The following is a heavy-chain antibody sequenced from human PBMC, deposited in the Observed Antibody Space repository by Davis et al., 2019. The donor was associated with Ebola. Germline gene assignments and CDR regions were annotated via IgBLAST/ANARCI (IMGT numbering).Heavy chain of an antibody. J-gene: IGHJ4*02. CDR3: ARDQEGVYDY. CDR1: GGSISSYY. V-gene: IGHV4-59*01. CDR2: IYYSGST. D-gene: IGHD6-13*01. Sequence: PSETLSLTCTVSGGSISSYYWSWIRQPPGKGLEWIGYIYYSGSTNYNPSLKSRVTISVDTSKNQFSLKLSSVTAADTAVYYCARDQEGVYDYWGQGTLVTVSS.